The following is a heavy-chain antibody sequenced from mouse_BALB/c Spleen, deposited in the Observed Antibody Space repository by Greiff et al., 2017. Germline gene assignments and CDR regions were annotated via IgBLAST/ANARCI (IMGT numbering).Heavy chain of an antibody. D-gene: IGHD1-1*01. Sequence: QVQLQQPGAELVKPGASVKLSCKASGYTFTSYWMHWVKQRPGQGLEWIGEINPSNGRTNYNEKFKSKATLTVDKSSSTAYMQLSSLTSEDSAVYYCAREEGYGSTLFAYWGQGTLVTVSA. V-gene: IGHV1S81*02. CDR2: INPSNGRT. J-gene: IGHJ3*01. CDR3: AREEGYGSTLFAY. CDR1: GYTFTSYW.